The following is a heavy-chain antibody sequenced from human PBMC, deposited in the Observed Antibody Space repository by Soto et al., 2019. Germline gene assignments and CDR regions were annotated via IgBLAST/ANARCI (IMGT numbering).Heavy chain of an antibody. CDR1: GGTFSSYA. CDR3: ATSVGIAPTGEDGMDV. D-gene: IGHD2-8*02. V-gene: IGHV1-69*13. CDR2: IIPILTTP. J-gene: IGHJ6*02. Sequence: SVNVSCKAPGGTFSSYAVSWVRQAPGQGPEWIGGIIPILTTPNYAQKFQGRVTIVADESTTTVYMELSSLKFEDTAVYYCATSVGIAPTGEDGMDVWGQGTSVTVS.